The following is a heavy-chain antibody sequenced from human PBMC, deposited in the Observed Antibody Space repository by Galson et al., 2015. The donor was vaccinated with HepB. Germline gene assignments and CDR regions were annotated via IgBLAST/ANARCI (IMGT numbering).Heavy chain of an antibody. Sequence: SLRLSCAASGFTVSSSHMSWVRQAPGKELEWVSVIYSGGSKHYADSVKGRFIISRDNSNNTLYLQMNTLRIDGTGVYYCARDRGDGSGAWGQGTLVTVSS. V-gene: IGHV3-66*02. CDR2: IYSGGSK. D-gene: IGHD3-10*01. CDR1: GFTVSSSH. CDR3: ARDRGDGSGA. J-gene: IGHJ4*02.